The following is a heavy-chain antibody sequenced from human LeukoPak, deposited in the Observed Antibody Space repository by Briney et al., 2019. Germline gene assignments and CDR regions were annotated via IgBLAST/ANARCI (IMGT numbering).Heavy chain of an antibody. J-gene: IGHJ4*02. V-gene: IGHV3-23*01. CDR2: ISGSGGTT. D-gene: IGHD2-21*02. CDR1: GFTFSTYD. CDR3: VKRRETARGAFDY. Sequence: GGSLRLSCAASGFTFSTYDMMWVRQTPDSGLEWVSIISGSGGTTYYADSVKGRFTIPRDNSKNTLYLEMNSLRADDTAVYYCVKRRETARGAFDYWGQGTLVTVSS.